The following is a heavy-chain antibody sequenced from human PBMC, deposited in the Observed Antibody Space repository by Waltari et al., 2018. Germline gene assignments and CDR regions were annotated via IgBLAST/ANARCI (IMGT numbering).Heavy chain of an antibody. V-gene: IGHV1-8*01. D-gene: IGHD5-12*01. CDR2: MNPNSGNT. Sequence: QVQLVQSGAEVKKPGASVTVSCKASGYTFTSYDINWVRQATGQGLEWMGWMNPNSGNTGYAQKFQGRVTMTRNTSISTAYMELSRLRSEDTAVYYCARGDSGLTQRLFDYWGQGTLVTVSS. CDR1: GYTFTSYD. CDR3: ARGDSGLTQRLFDY. J-gene: IGHJ4*02.